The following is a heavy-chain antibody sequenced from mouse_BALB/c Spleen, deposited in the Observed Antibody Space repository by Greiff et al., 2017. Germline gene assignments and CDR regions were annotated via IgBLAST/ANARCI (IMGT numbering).Heavy chain of an antibody. D-gene: IGHD1-1*01. J-gene: IGHJ4*01. Sequence: EVKLMESGAELVKPGASVKLSCTASGFNIKDTYMHWVKQRPEQGLEWIGRIDPANGNTKYDPKFQGKATITADTSSNTAYLQLSSLTSEDTAVYYCARPLTTVVADAMDYWGQGTSVTVSS. CDR1: GFNIKDTY. CDR2: IDPANGNT. V-gene: IGHV14-3*02. CDR3: ARPLTTVVADAMDY.